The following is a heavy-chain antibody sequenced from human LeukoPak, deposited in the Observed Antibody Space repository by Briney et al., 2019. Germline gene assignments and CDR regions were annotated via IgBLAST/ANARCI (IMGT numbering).Heavy chain of an antibody. CDR2: IRASDDTT. CDR3: ARDFEYSSSFSRS. V-gene: IGHV3-23*01. D-gene: IGHD6-6*01. Sequence: GGSLRLSCEVFGFTFSTSAMSWVRQAPGKGLEWVSGIRASDDTTYYVDSVKGRFTVSRDNSKNTLYLQMNSLRVEDTAVYYCARDFEYSSSFSRSWGQGTLVTVSS. CDR1: GFTFSTSA. J-gene: IGHJ5*02.